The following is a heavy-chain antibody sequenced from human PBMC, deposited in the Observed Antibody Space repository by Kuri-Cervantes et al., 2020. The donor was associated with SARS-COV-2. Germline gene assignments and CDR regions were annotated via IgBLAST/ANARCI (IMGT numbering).Heavy chain of an antibody. Sequence: GGSLRLSCAASGFAFSTSSLTWVRQAPGKGLEWVSVIYSGGSTYYADSVKGRFTISRHNSKNTLYLHMNSLRAEDTAVYYCARALTGDDAFDIWGQGTMVTVSS. V-gene: IGHV3-53*04. CDR3: ARALTGDDAFDI. D-gene: IGHD7-27*01. CDR2: IYSGGST. CDR1: GFAFSTSS. J-gene: IGHJ3*02.